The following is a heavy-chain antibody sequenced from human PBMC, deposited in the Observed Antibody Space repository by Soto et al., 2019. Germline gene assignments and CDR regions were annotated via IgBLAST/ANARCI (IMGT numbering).Heavy chain of an antibody. CDR1: GFTFSVYA. CDR3: VREGLQDDALDF. J-gene: IGHJ3*01. D-gene: IGHD4-4*01. Sequence: QVHLVESGGGVVQPGRSLRLSCAASGFTFSVYALHWVRQAPGKGLDWLATMSYDGSNYGDSMKGRITISRDNSKNTLFLEMSSLRAEDTGVYYCVREGLQDDALDFWGQGTMVTVSS. CDR2: MSYDGSN. V-gene: IGHV3-30-3*01.